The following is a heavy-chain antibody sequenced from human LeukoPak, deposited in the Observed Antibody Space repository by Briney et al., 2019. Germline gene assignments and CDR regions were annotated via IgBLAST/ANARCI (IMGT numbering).Heavy chain of an antibody. Sequence: PGGSLKLSCAASGFTFSSSWVTWVRQAPGKGLEWVAKIKEDGSEKYYVDSVRGRFTISRDNAKNSLYLQMNSLRAEDTAVYYCARDQRASPAPADSWSQGTLVTVSS. CDR1: GFTFSSSW. D-gene: IGHD2-15*01. CDR3: ARDQRASPAPADS. V-gene: IGHV3-7*01. CDR2: IKEDGSEK. J-gene: IGHJ4*02.